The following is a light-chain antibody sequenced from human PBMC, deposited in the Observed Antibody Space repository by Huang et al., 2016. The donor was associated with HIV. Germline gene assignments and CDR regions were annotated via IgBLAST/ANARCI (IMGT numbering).Light chain of an antibody. CDR1: QNVRNN. V-gene: IGKV3D-15*01. CDR3: QQYDKWPPGLT. J-gene: IGKJ4*01. Sequence: EIKMTQSPATLSVSPGGRVTLPCRASQNVRNNLAWYQQKTGQAPRLLIYDTATRAFGSPARFSGSGSGTEFTRTISGLQSEDFAIYYCQQYDKWPPGLTFGGGTKVEI. CDR2: DTA.